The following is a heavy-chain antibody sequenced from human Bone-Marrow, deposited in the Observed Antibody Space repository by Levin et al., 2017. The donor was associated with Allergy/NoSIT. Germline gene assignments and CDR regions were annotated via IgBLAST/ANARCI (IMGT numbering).Heavy chain of an antibody. J-gene: IGHJ6*02. CDR2: TYYRSKWYN. CDR3: ASGPLQLERLGSRTHYYNYGMDV. D-gene: IGHD1-1*01. CDR1: GDSVSSNSAG. V-gene: IGHV6-1*01. Sequence: SQTLSLTCAISGDSVSSNSAGWNWIRQSPSRGLEWLGRTYYRSKWYNDYAVSVKSRIIINPDTSKNQFSLHLSSVTPKDTAVYYCASGPLQLERLGSRTHYYNYGMDVWGQGTTVTVSS.